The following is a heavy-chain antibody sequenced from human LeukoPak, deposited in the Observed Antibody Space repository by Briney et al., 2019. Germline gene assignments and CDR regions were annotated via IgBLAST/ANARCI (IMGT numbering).Heavy chain of an antibody. J-gene: IGHJ4*02. Sequence: PSETLSLTCAVYGGSFSGYYWSWIRQPPGKGLEWIGEINHSGSTNYNPSLKSRVTTSVDTSKNQFSLKLSSVTAADTAVYYCARAALGYCHGGSCPFYLDYWGQGILVTVSS. CDR3: ARAALGYCHGGSCPFYLDY. CDR1: GGSFSGYY. CDR2: INHSGST. D-gene: IGHD2-15*01. V-gene: IGHV4-34*01.